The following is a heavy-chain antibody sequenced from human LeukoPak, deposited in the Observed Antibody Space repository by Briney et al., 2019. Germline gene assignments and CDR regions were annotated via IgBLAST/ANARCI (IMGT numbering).Heavy chain of an antibody. D-gene: IGHD6-19*01. CDR1: GGSISSYY. CDR3: ARHGRVADFEN. J-gene: IGHJ4*02. CDR2: IYNNGSP. Sequence: PSETLSLTCTVSGGSISSYYWSWIRQPSGKGLEWIGYIYNNGSPNDKPSLKSRVTISVDTSKNQISLKLSSVTAADMAVCYCARHGRVADFENWGQGTLVTVSS. V-gene: IGHV4-59*08.